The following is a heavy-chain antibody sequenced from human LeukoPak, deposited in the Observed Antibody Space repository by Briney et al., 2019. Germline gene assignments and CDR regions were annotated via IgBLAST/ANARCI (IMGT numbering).Heavy chain of an antibody. V-gene: IGHV4-61*02. CDR2: IYTSGST. D-gene: IGHD4-23*01. CDR1: GGSISSGSYY. Sequence: PSQTLSLTCTVSGGSISSGSYYWSWIRQPAGKGLEWIGRIYTSGSTNYNPSLKSRVTISVDTSKNQFSLKLSSVTAADTAVYYCARAPTIRGGNPPRVRGMDVWGQGTTVTVSS. J-gene: IGHJ6*02. CDR3: ARAPTIRGGNPPRVRGMDV.